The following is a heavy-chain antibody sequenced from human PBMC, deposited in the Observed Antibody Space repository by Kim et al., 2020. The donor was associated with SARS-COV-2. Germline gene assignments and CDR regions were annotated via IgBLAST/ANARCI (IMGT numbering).Heavy chain of an antibody. Sequence: LSLTCAASGFTFSSYAMSWVRQAPGKGLEWVSTISGSGGSTYYAVSVKGRFTISRDNSKNTLYLQMNSLRAEDTAVYYCAKVVDSTGWYPDYWGQGTLVTVSS. J-gene: IGHJ4*02. CDR3: AKVVDSTGWYPDY. CDR2: ISGSGGST. CDR1: GFTFSSYA. D-gene: IGHD6-19*01. V-gene: IGHV3-23*01.